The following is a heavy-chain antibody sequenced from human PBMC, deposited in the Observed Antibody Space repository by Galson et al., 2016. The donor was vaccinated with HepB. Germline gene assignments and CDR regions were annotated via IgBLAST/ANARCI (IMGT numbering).Heavy chain of an antibody. V-gene: IGHV3-53*01. CDR3: AKSLTALDF. CDR2: IYSRGGT. J-gene: IGHJ4*02. CDR1: GFTVGDNY. Sequence: SLRLSCAASGFTVGDNYMSWFRQAPGKGLEWVSLIYSRGGTGYADSVKGRFTISRDNAHDSLYLQMNGLRAEDTAVYYCAKSLTALDFWGQGTVVTVSS.